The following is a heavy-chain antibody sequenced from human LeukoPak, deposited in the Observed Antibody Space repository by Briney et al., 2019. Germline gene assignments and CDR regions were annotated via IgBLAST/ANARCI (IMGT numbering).Heavy chain of an antibody. J-gene: IGHJ5*02. V-gene: IGHV3-21*01. CDR1: GFSFSSYS. CDR2: ISSDSGDI. Sequence: GGSLRLSCAASGFSFSSYSMNWVRQAPGKGLEWVSSISSDSGDIFHADSLKGRFSISRDNAKNSVSLQMNSLRAEDTAVYYCVGGFLWFGEDINWFDPWGRGPLVPVSS. CDR3: VGGFLWFGEDINWFDP. D-gene: IGHD3-10*01.